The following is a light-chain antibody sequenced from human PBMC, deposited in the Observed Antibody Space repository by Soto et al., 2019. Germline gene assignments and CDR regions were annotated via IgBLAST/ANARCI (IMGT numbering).Light chain of an antibody. CDR2: GAS. CDR3: QEYGSSGYI. Sequence: IVLTQSPGTLSLSPGERATLSCRASQSVSSTYLAWYQQKPGQATRLLIYGASSRDTGIPDRFSGSGAGTDFTLTISRLEPEDCEVYYCQEYGSSGYIFGQVTKLEIK. CDR1: QSVSSTY. J-gene: IGKJ2*01. V-gene: IGKV3-20*01.